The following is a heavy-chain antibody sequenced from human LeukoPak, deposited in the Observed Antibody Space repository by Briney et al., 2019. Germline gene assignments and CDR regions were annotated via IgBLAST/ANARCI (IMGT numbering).Heavy chain of an antibody. J-gene: IGHJ3*02. V-gene: IGHV3-64*01. Sequence: GGSLRLSCAASGFTFSSYAMHWVRQAPGKGLEYVSAISSNGGSTYCANSVKGRFTISRDNSKNTLYLQMGSLRAEDMAVYYCARTYYYDGAAFDIWGQGTMVTVSS. CDR3: ARTYYYDGAAFDI. D-gene: IGHD3-22*01. CDR1: GFTFSSYA. CDR2: ISSNGGST.